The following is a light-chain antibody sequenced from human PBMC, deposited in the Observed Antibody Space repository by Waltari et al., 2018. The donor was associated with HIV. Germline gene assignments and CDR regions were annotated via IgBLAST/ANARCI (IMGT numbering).Light chain of an antibody. CDR2: QSV. V-gene: IGLV3-1*01. J-gene: IGLJ2*01. CDR3: QTWDGPNVV. Sequence: SYELTQPPSVSVSPGQTATITCSGDDLVKKCVSWYVHKSGQSPAMVIYQSVNRPSGIPERFSGSKSGNTATLTLSGTQVIDEADYYCQTWDGPNVVFGGGSRLTVL. CDR1: DLVKKC.